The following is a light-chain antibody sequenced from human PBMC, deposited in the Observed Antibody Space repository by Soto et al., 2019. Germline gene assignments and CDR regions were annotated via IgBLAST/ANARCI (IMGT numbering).Light chain of an antibody. CDR1: QSVSSTF. Sequence: EIVLTQSPGSLSLSPGERATLSCRASQSVSSTFFAWYQQRPGQAPRLLMYGASSRATGIPKRFSGSGSGDVFPLISSMQEHDDSAEYYRQQGGSPRTFGQGTKVEIK. V-gene: IGKV3-20*01. J-gene: IGKJ1*01. CDR2: GAS. CDR3: QQGGSPRT.